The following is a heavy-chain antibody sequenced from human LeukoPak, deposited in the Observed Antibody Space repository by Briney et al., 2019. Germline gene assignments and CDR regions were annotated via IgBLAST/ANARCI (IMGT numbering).Heavy chain of an antibody. CDR2: LTTDGGST. V-gene: IGHV3-23*01. CDR3: ARDSVATPYLLDY. D-gene: IGHD5-12*01. Sequence: PGGSLRLSCAASGFTFSSYDMSWVRQAPGKGLEWVSSLTTDGGSTEYADSVKGRFTISRDNSKNTLYLQMNSLRAEDTAVYYCARDSVATPYLLDYWGQGTLVTVSS. J-gene: IGHJ4*02. CDR1: GFTFSSYD.